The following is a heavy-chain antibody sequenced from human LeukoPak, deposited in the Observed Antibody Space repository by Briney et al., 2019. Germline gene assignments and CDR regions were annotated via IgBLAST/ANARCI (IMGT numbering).Heavy chain of an antibody. J-gene: IGHJ4*02. CDR2: IYYSGST. Sequence: SETLSLTCTVSGGSISSHYWSWIRQPPGKGLEWIGYIYYSGSTNYNPSLKSRVTISVDTSKNQFSLKLSSVTAADTAVYYCARGSRRGGWYKELPHWGQGTLVTVSS. D-gene: IGHD6-19*01. CDR3: ARGSRRGGWYKELPH. CDR1: GGSISSHY. V-gene: IGHV4-59*11.